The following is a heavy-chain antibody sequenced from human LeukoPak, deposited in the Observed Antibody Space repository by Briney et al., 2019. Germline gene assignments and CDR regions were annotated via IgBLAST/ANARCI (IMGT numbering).Heavy chain of an antibody. V-gene: IGHV1-2*02. J-gene: IGHJ4*02. Sequence: ASVKVSCKASGYTFTGYYMHWVRQAPGQGLEWIGWINPNNGGTKYAQKFQGRVTMTRDTSISTAYMELTRLRSDDTAVYYCARDEQHLEHIAYWGQGTLVTVSS. D-gene: IGHD6-13*01. CDR3: ARDEQHLEHIAY. CDR1: GYTFTGYY. CDR2: INPNNGGT.